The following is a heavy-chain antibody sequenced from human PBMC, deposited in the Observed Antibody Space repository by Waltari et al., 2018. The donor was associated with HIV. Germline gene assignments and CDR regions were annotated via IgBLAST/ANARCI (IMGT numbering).Heavy chain of an antibody. Sequence: QVQLQESGPGLVKPSETLSITCTVSGGSIRSYYWSWIRQPPGKGLEWIGYIYYSGRTNYNPSLKSRVTISVDTSKNQFSLKLSSVTAADTAVYYCARENYDSSGYYWYYFDYWGQGTLVTVSS. CDR3: ARENYDSSGYYWYYFDY. J-gene: IGHJ4*02. D-gene: IGHD3-22*01. V-gene: IGHV4-59*01. CDR2: IYYSGRT. CDR1: GGSIRSYY.